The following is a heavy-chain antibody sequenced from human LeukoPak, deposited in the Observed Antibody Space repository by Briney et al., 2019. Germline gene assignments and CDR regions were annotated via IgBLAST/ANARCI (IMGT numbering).Heavy chain of an antibody. J-gene: IGHJ6*02. D-gene: IGHD6-19*01. CDR1: GYTFTSYD. CDR2: MNPNSGNT. Sequence: ASVKVSCKASGYTFTSYDINWVRQATGQGLEWMGWMNPNSGNTGYAQKFQGRVTMTRNTSISTAYMELSSLRSEDTAVYYCARGGQCLGPYYYYGMDVWGQGTTVTVSS. V-gene: IGHV1-8*01. CDR3: ARGGQCLGPYYYYGMDV.